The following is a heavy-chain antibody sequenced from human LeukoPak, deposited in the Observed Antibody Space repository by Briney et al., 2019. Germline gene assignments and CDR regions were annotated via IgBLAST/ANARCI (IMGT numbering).Heavy chain of an antibody. D-gene: IGHD1-26*01. CDR1: GGSISTYY. V-gene: IGHV4-59*12. Sequence: PSETLSLTCSVSGGSISTYYWSWIRQPPGKGLEWIGYSYYSGSTNSNPSLKSRVTLSVDTSKHQFSLKLTSVTAADAAVYCCASSVGSTDYWGQGTLVTVSS. CDR2: SYYSGST. J-gene: IGHJ4*02. CDR3: ASSVGSTDY.